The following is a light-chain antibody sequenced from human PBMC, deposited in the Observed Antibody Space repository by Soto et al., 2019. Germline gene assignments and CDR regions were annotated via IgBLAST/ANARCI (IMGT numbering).Light chain of an antibody. Sequence: SVLPQPPSASGTPGQRVTISCSGSSSNIGANPINWYQQLPGTAPKLLIYNNDQRPSGVPDRFSASKSGTSASLAISGLQSEDEADYYCEAWDDSLYGAVLGGGTQLTVL. CDR2: NND. J-gene: IGLJ2*01. CDR3: EAWDDSLYGAV. V-gene: IGLV1-44*01. CDR1: SSNIGANP.